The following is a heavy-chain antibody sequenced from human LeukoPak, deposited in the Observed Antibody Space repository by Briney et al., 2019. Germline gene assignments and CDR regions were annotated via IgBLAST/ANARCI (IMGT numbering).Heavy chain of an antibody. CDR3: ARTPYYYDSSGYYCDS. D-gene: IGHD3-22*01. V-gene: IGHV4-31*03. CDR1: GDSISSGGFY. Sequence: SETLSLTCSVSGDSISSGGFYWNWIRQHPGKGLEWIGYIYYTGSTYYNPSLKSRVTISVDTSKNQFSLKLTSVTAADTAVYYCARTPYYYDSSGYYCDSWGQGTRVTVSS. J-gene: IGHJ5*01. CDR2: IYYTGST.